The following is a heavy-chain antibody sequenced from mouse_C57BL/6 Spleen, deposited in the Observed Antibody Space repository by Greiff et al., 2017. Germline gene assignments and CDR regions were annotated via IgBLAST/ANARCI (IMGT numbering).Heavy chain of an antibody. J-gene: IGHJ1*03. CDR3: ARNYGYWYFDV. CDR2: ISSGSSTI. V-gene: IGHV5-17*01. D-gene: IGHD1-1*02. Sequence: DVQLVESGGGLVKPGGSLKLSCAASGFTFSDYGMHWVRQAPEKGLEWVAYISSGSSTIYYADTVKGRFTISRDNAKNTLFLQMTSLRSEDTAMYYCARNYGYWYFDVWGTGTTVTVSS. CDR1: GFTFSDYG.